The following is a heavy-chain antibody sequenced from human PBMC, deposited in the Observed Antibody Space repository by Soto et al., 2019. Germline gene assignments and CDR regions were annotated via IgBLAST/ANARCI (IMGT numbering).Heavy chain of an antibody. CDR2: ISSSSSTI. CDR3: ARDWSSLSTGPGAFDI. V-gene: IGHV3-48*01. J-gene: IGHJ3*02. D-gene: IGHD4-17*01. CDR1: GFTFSSYS. Sequence: GGSLRLSCAASGFTFSSYSMNWVRQAPGKGLEWVSYISSSSSTIYYADSVKGRFTISRDNAKNSLYLQMNSLRAEDTAVYYCARDWSSLSTGPGAFDIWGQGTMVTVSS.